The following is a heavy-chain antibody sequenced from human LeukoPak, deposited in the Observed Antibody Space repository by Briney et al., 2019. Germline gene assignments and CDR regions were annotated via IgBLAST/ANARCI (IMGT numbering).Heavy chain of an antibody. D-gene: IGHD6-13*01. J-gene: IGHJ4*02. CDR3: ARDEGIAAAPLDY. CDR2: ISYDGSNK. V-gene: IGHV3-30*04. Sequence: PGGSLRLSCAASGFTFSSYAMHWVRQAPGKGLEWVAVISYDGSNKYYADSVKGRFTISRDNSKNTLYLQMNSLRAEDTAVYYCARDEGIAAAPLDYWGQGTLVTVSS. CDR1: GFTFSSYA.